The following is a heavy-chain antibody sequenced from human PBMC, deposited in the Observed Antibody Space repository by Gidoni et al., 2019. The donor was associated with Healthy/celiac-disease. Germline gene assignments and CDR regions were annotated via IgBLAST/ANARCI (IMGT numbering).Heavy chain of an antibody. Sequence: GKGLEWIGEIYHSGSTNYNPSLKSRVTISVDKSKNQFSLKLSSVTAADTAVYYCARKVRVSGWYGGYYFDYWGQGTLVTVSS. D-gene: IGHD6-19*01. J-gene: IGHJ4*02. CDR3: ARKVRVSGWYGGYYFDY. CDR2: IYHSGST. V-gene: IGHV4-4*02.